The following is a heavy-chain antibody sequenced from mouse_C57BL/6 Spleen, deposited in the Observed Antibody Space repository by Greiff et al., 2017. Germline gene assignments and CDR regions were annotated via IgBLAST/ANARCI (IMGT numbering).Heavy chain of an antibody. CDR3: ARVFTTVVAERYFDV. J-gene: IGHJ1*03. Sequence: QVQLKESGAELARPGASVKLSCKASGYTFTSYGISWVKQRTGQGLEWIGEIYPRSGNTYYNEKFKGKATLTADKSSSTAYMELRSLTSEDSAVYFCARVFTTVVAERYFDVWGTGTTVTVSS. CDR2: IYPRSGNT. V-gene: IGHV1-81*01. CDR1: GYTFTSYG. D-gene: IGHD1-1*01.